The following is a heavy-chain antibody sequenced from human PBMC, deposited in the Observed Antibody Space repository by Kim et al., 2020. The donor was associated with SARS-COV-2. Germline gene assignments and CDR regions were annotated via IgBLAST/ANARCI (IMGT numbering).Heavy chain of an antibody. CDR3: AKDKSGSYHGFDC. CDR1: GFILSNYG. V-gene: IGHV3-23*01. J-gene: IGHJ4*02. Sequence: GGSLRLSCAASGFILSNYGMSWARQAPGKGLEWVSAISGSGYSTYYADSVKGRFTISRDTSKNTLSLQMNNLRAEDSAIYYCAKDKSGSYHGFDCWGQGIMVTVSS. CDR2: ISGSGYST. D-gene: IGHD1-26*01.